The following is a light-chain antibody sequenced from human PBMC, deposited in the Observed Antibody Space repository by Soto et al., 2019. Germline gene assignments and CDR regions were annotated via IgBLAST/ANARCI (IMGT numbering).Light chain of an antibody. CDR3: SSYTSSSTQVV. CDR2: DVS. J-gene: IGLJ2*01. Sequence: QSALTQPTSVSGSPGQSITISCTGTSSDVGGYNYVSWYQQHPGKAPKLMIYDVSNRPSGVSNRFSGSKSGNTASLTISGLQAEDEADYYCSSYTSSSTQVVFGGWTKVTVL. CDR1: SSDVGGYNY. V-gene: IGLV2-14*01.